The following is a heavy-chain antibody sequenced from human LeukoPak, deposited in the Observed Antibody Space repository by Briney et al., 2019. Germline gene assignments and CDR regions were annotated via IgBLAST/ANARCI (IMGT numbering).Heavy chain of an antibody. Sequence: GGSLRLSCAASGFTFGSYAMSWVRQAPGKGLEWVSAISGSGGSTYYADSVKGRFTISRDNSKNTLYLQMNSLRAEDTAVYYCAKYSSSWYYFDYWGQGTLVTVSS. CDR3: AKYSSSWYYFDY. J-gene: IGHJ4*02. V-gene: IGHV3-23*01. D-gene: IGHD6-13*01. CDR2: ISGSGGST. CDR1: GFTFGSYA.